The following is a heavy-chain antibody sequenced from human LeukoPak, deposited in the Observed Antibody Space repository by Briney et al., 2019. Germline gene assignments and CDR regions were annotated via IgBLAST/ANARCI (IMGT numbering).Heavy chain of an antibody. CDR1: GFTFSSYW. CDR2: IKQDGSEK. V-gene: IGHV3-7*01. CDR3: ARASGYSGYDSSEGFDY. Sequence: GGSLRLSCAASGFTFSSYWMSWVRQAPGKGLEWVADIKQDGSEKYYVDSVKGRFTISRDNSKNTLYLQMNSLRAEDTAVYYCARASGYSGYDSSEGFDYWGQGTLVTVSS. D-gene: IGHD5-12*01. J-gene: IGHJ4*02.